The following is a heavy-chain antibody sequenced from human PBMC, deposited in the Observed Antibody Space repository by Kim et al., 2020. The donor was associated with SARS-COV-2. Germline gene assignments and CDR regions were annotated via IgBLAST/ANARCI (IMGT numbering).Heavy chain of an antibody. CDR3: ARDTYYGSGSYSFAFDI. V-gene: IGHV4-59*13. J-gene: IGHJ3*02. CDR1: GGSISSYY. D-gene: IGHD3-10*01. CDR2: IYYSGST. Sequence: SETLSLTCTVSGGSISSYYWSWIRQPPGKGLEWIGYIYYSGSTNYNPSLKSRVTISVDTSKNQFSLKLSSVTAADTAVYYCARDTYYGSGSYSFAFDIWG.